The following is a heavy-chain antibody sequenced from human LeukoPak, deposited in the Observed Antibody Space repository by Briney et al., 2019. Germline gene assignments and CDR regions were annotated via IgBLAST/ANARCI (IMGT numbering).Heavy chain of an antibody. CDR2: IYTGGNT. V-gene: IGHV3-66*01. J-gene: IGHJ5*02. D-gene: IGHD4-11*01. CDR1: GFTVSSNY. Sequence: PGGSLRLSCAGSGFTVSSNYMSWVRQAPGKGLEWVSVIYTGGNTYYADSVKGRFTISRDNSKNTLYLQMNSLRAEDTAVYYCARVLIYSPNWFDPWGQGTLVTVSS. CDR3: ARVLIYSPNWFDP.